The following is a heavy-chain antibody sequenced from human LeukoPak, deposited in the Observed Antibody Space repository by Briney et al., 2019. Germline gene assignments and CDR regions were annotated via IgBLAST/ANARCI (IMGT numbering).Heavy chain of an antibody. D-gene: IGHD2-2*01. J-gene: IGHJ6*02. CDR3: ARACSSTSCLYYYGMDV. Sequence: GASVKVSCKASGYTFTSYGISWVRQAPGQGLEWMGWISADNGNTNYAQKLQGRVTMTTDTSTSTAYMELRSLRSDDTAVYYCARACSSTSCLYYYGMDVWGQGTTVTVSS. V-gene: IGHV1-18*01. CDR1: GYTFTSYG. CDR2: ISADNGNT.